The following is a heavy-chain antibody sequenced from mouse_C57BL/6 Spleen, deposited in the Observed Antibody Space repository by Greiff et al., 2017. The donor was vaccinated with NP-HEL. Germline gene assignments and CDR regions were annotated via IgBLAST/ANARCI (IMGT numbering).Heavy chain of an antibody. CDR3: ARWQIYYGNSNAMDY. Sequence: EVQLQQSGPELVKPGASVKISCKASGYTFTDYYMNWVKQSHGKSLEWIGDINPNNGGTSYNQKFKGKATLTVDKSSSTAYMELRSLTSEDSAVYYCARWQIYYGNSNAMDYWGQGTSVTVSS. CDR2: INPNNGGT. V-gene: IGHV1-26*01. CDR1: GYTFTDYY. J-gene: IGHJ4*01. D-gene: IGHD2-1*01.